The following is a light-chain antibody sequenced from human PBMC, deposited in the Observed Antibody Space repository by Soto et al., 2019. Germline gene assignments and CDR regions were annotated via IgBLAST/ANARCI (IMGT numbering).Light chain of an antibody. CDR1: SSDVGGYNY. Sequence: QSALTQPPSVSGSPGQSVTISCTGTSSDVGGYNYVSWYQQHPGKAPKLMIYDVSKRPSGVPDRFSGSKSGNTASLTISGLQAEDEAEYYCCSYVDPHTYVFGTGTKLTVL. V-gene: IGLV2-11*01. J-gene: IGLJ1*01. CDR3: CSYVDPHTYV. CDR2: DVS.